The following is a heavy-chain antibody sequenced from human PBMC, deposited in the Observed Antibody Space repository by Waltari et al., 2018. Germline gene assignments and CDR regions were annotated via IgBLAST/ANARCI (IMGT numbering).Heavy chain of an antibody. Sequence: QVQLVQSGAEVKKPGASVKVSCKASGYTFTGYYMHWVRQAPGQGLEWMAWINPNSGGTNYAQKFQGRVTMTRDTSISTAYMELSRLRSDDTAVYYCATGTGLWFGKRDYVDYWGQGTLVTVSS. CDR2: INPNSGGT. D-gene: IGHD3-10*01. J-gene: IGHJ4*02. V-gene: IGHV1-2*02. CDR3: ATGTGLWFGKRDYVDY. CDR1: GYTFTGYY.